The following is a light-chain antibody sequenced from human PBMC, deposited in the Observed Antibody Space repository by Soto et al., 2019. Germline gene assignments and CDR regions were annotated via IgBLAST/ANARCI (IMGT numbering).Light chain of an antibody. CDR1: QSISSW. V-gene: IGKV1-5*03. Sequence: DIQMTQSPSTLSASVGDRVAITCRASQSISSWFAWYQQKPGKDPKLLIYNASSLESGVPSRFSGSGSGTEFTLTISSLQPDDFATYYCQQYNSYPWTFGQGTKVAIK. J-gene: IGKJ1*01. CDR2: NAS. CDR3: QQYNSYPWT.